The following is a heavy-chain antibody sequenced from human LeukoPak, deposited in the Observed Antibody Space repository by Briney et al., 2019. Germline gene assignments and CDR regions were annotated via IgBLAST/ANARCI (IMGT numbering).Heavy chain of an antibody. Sequence: PGGSLRLSCAASGFTFSSYAMSWVRQPPGKGLEWVSAISGSGGSTYYADSVKGRFTISRDNSKNTLYLQMNSLRAEDTAVYYCARGSRDGYKRLDYWGQGTLVTVSS. D-gene: IGHD5-12*01. V-gene: IGHV3-23*01. CDR1: GFTFSSYA. CDR3: ARGSRDGYKRLDY. CDR2: ISGSGGST. J-gene: IGHJ4*02.